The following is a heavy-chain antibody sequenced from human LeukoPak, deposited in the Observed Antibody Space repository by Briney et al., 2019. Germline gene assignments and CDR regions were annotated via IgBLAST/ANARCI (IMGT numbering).Heavy chain of an antibody. Sequence: GGSLRLSCEASGFTFSSYAMSWVRQAPGKGLEWVSAISGSGGSTYYADSVKGRFTISRDNSKNTLYLQMNSLRAEDTAVYYCAKVGEYYYDSSGLEYWGQGTLVTVSS. J-gene: IGHJ4*02. D-gene: IGHD3-22*01. V-gene: IGHV3-23*01. CDR2: ISGSGGST. CDR1: GFTFSSYA. CDR3: AKVGEYYYDSSGLEY.